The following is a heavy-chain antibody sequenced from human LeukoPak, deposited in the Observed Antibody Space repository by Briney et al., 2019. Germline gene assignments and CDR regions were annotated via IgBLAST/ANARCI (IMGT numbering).Heavy chain of an antibody. CDR3: AREKNSYTPD. CDR2: IYYSGST. V-gene: IGHV4-59*01. J-gene: IGHJ4*02. Sequence: PSETLSLTCTVSGGSISSYYWSWIRQPPGKGLEWIGYIYYSGSTNYNPSLKSRVTISVDTSKNRFSLKLSSVTAADTAVYYCAREKNSYTPDWGQGTLVTVSS. CDR1: GGSISSYY. D-gene: IGHD2-2*02.